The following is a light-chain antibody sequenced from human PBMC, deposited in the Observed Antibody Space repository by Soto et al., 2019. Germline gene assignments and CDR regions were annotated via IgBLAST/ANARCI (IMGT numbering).Light chain of an antibody. J-gene: IGKJ2*01. CDR1: QSISTW. CDR3: QQYNSYPYT. V-gene: IGKV1-5*01. Sequence: DIQMTQSPSTVSASVGDAVTITCRASQSISTWLAWYQQKPGKAPNLLIYDASTLESGGPSGFSGSGSGTEFTLTISGLQPDDSATYSCQQYNSYPYTFGQGTKLEIK. CDR2: DAS.